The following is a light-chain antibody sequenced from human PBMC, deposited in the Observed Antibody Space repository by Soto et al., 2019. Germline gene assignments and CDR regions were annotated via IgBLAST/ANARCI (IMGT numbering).Light chain of an antibody. CDR2: AAS. Sequence: DIQMTQSPSSLSASVGDRVTITCRASQTISSYLNWYQQKPGKAPKLLIYAASSLQSGVPSMFSGSGSVTDFTLTISSLQPEDFATYYCQQSHSIPYTFGQGTKLEIK. V-gene: IGKV1-39*01. J-gene: IGKJ2*01. CDR1: QTISSY. CDR3: QQSHSIPYT.